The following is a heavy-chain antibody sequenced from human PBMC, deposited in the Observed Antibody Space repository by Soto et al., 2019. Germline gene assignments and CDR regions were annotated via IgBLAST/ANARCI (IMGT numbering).Heavy chain of an antibody. CDR1: GFTFSTYA. CDR3: AKDMNPGFGMDV. Sequence: EVPLLESGGGLVQPGGSLRLSCAASGFTFSTYAIGWVRQAPGKGLEWVSIISASGGHTYDADSVRGRFTVSRDNSRNTVYLQMNSLSAEDTAVYSCAKDMNPGFGMDVWGQGTTVTVSS. D-gene: IGHD7-27*01. V-gene: IGHV3-23*01. CDR2: ISASGGHT. J-gene: IGHJ6*02.